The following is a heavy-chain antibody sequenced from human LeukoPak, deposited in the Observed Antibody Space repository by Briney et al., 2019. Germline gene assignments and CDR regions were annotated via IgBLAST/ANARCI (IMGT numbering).Heavy chain of an antibody. Sequence: GGSLRLSCAASGFTFDDYAMHCVRHAPGKGLEWVSGVSWNSGSIGYADSVKGRFTISRDNAKNSLYLLLNSLRVEDTALYYCAKAISSSFFDLWGQGTLVTVSS. CDR2: VSWNSGSI. D-gene: IGHD6-13*01. V-gene: IGHV3-9*01. CDR3: AKAISSSFFDL. J-gene: IGHJ4*02. CDR1: GFTFDDYA.